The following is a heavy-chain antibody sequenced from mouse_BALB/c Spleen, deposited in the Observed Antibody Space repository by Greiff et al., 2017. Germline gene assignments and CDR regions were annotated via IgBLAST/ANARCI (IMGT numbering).Heavy chain of an antibody. J-gene: IGHJ1*01. CDR1: GFTFSDYY. V-gene: IGHV5-4*02. CDR2: ISDGGSYT. Sequence: EVQLVESGGGLVKPGGSLKLSCAASGFTFSDYYMYWVRQTPEKRLEWVATISDGGSYTYYPDSVKGRFTISRDNAKNNLYLQMSSLKSEDTAMYYCARDGDYDYDRDWYFDVWGAGTTVTVSS. CDR3: ARDGDYDYDRDWYFDV. D-gene: IGHD2-4*01.